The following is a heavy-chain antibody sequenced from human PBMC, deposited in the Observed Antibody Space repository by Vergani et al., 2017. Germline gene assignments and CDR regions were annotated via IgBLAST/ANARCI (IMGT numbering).Heavy chain of an antibody. CDR3: ARDLRLLYNRFDP. Sequence: VLLVESGGDLVQPGGSLRLSCAASGFTFNQYGMHWVRQAPGKGLEWVAVTWYDGNNKQYADSVKGRFTISRDNSKSTMYLQMNSLRDEDTGVYYCARDLRLLYNRFDPWGQGTLVTVSS. J-gene: IGHJ5*02. CDR1: GFTFNQYG. D-gene: IGHD1-14*01. CDR2: TWYDGNNK. V-gene: IGHV3-33*01.